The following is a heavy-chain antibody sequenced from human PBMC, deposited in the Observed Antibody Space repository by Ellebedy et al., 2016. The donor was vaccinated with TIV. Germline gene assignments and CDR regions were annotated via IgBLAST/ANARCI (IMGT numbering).Heavy chain of an antibody. Sequence: ASVKVSCXASGYTFTSYGISWVRQAPGQGLEWMGWINPNSGGTNYAQKFQGWVTMTRDTSISTAYMELSRLRSDDTAVYYCARAGYSSGWYVYWGQGTLVTVSS. CDR1: GYTFTSYG. CDR2: INPNSGGT. J-gene: IGHJ4*02. V-gene: IGHV1-2*04. D-gene: IGHD6-19*01. CDR3: ARAGYSSGWYVY.